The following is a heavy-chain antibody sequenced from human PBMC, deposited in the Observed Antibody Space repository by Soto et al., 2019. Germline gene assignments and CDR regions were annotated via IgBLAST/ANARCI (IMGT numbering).Heavy chain of an antibody. Sequence: EVQLVESGGGLVQPGGSLRLSCAASGFTFSSYWMSWVRQAPGKGLEWVANIKQDGSEKYYVDSVKGRFTISRDNAKNSLYLQMNSLRAEDTAVYYCARDSAYYDYVWGSYRFTSDYWGQGTLVTVSS. CDR2: IKQDGSEK. V-gene: IGHV3-7*01. CDR3: ARDSAYYDYVWGSYRFTSDY. CDR1: GFTFSSYW. D-gene: IGHD3-16*02. J-gene: IGHJ4*02.